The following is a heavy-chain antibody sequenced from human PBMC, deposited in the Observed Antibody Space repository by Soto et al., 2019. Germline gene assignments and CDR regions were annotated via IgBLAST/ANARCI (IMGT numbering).Heavy chain of an antibody. D-gene: IGHD2-15*01. CDR2: ISYDGSDR. CDR1: GFTFSDYG. CDR3: ALLGYCSGGSCYPFDY. J-gene: IGHJ4*02. V-gene: IGHV3-30*03. Sequence: PGGSLRLSCEGPGFTFSDYGFHWVRQAPGKGLEWVAMISYDGSDRYYRDSVKGRFTISRDNSKNTLYLQMNSLRAEDTAVYYCALLGYCSGGSCYPFDYWGQGTLVTVSS.